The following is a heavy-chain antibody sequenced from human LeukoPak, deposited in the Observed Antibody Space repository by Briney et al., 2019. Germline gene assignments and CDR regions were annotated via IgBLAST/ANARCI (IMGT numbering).Heavy chain of an antibody. D-gene: IGHD2-2*01. CDR3: ARGAEDIVVVPAAMPRGRWFDP. CDR2: INHSGST. Sequence: SETLSLTCAVYGGSFSGYYWSWIRQPPGKGLEWIGEINHSGSTNYNPSLKSRVTISVDTSKNQVSLKLSSVTAADTAVYYCARGAEDIVVVPAAMPRGRWFDPWGQGTLVTVSS. CDR1: GGSFSGYY. J-gene: IGHJ5*02. V-gene: IGHV4-34*01.